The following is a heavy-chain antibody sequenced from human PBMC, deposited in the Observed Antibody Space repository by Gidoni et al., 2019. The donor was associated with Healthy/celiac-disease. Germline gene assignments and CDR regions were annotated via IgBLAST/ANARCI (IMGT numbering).Heavy chain of an antibody. J-gene: IGHJ3*02. V-gene: IGHV3-11*01. Sequence: QVQLVESGGGLVKPGGSLRLPWPASGFTFSVYYMSWIRQAPGKGLEWVSYISSSGSTIYYADSVKGRFTISRDNAKNSLYLQMNSLRAEDTAVYYCARNPSDYGDPPDAFDIWGQGTMVTVSS. CDR1: GFTFSVYY. CDR3: ARNPSDYGDPPDAFDI. CDR2: ISSSGSTI. D-gene: IGHD4-17*01.